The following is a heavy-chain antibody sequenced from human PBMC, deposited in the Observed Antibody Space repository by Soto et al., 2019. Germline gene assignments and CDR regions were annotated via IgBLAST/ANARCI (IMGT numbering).Heavy chain of an antibody. CDR2: IYYSGST. J-gene: IGHJ4*02. CDR3: GSREAGWYCEW. Sequence: SETLSLTCTVSRGSISSGTNYWAWIRQPPGKGLEWIANIYYSGSTFYNPSLKSRVTISLDTSKNQFSLKLRPVTAADTAVCYGGSREAGWYCEWWRRGTLIAVSS. V-gene: IGHV4-39*01. CDR1: RGSISSGTNY. D-gene: IGHD2-15*01.